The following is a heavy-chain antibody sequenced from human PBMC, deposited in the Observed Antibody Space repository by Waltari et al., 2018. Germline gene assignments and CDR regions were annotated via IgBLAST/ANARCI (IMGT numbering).Heavy chain of an antibody. D-gene: IGHD2-2*01. Sequence: QALLVQSGAEVKKTGASMKVSCKASGYRFGDFFLHWLRQAPGQATVWIVLLDPKTGDTTYTQKFQGRLTLTRDPSISTEYLELTNLTPDDPAMYFCARVLTSRNRLWLDPWGQGSLVTVSS. CDR1: GYRFGDFF. CDR2: LDPKTGDT. J-gene: IGHJ5*02. CDR3: ARVLTSRNRLWLDP. V-gene: IGHV1-2*06.